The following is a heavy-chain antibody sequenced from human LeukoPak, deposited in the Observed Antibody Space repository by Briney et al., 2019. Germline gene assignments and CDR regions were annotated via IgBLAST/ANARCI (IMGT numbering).Heavy chain of an antibody. V-gene: IGHV3-66*02. D-gene: IGHD2-15*01. J-gene: IGHJ4*02. CDR1: GFTVSSNH. Sequence: GGSLRLSCVASGFTVSSNHMSWVRQAPGKRLECVSIIYSDGSTYYADSVKSRFTISRDNSKNTLYLQMNSLSAGDTAIYYCASIVVVVAATNTGPNDYWGQGTLVAVSS. CDR3: ASIVVVVAATNTGPNDY. CDR2: IYSDGST.